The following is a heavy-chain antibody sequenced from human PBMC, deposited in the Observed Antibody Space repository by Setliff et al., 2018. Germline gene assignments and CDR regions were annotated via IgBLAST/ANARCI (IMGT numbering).Heavy chain of an antibody. Sequence: ASVKVSCKASGYTFTSYGISWVRQAPGQGLEWMGWISAYNGNTNYAQKLQGRVTMTTDTSTSTAYMELRSLRSDDTAVYYCARDTIAYCRDDCSDWFDPWGQGTLVTVSS. V-gene: IGHV1-18*01. CDR1: GYTFTSYG. J-gene: IGHJ5*02. CDR2: ISAYNGNT. CDR3: ARDTIAYCRDDCSDWFDP. D-gene: IGHD2-21*02.